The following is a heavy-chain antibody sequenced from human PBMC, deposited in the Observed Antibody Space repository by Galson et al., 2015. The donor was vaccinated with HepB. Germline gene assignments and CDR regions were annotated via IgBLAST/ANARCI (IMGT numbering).Heavy chain of an antibody. J-gene: IGHJ4*02. V-gene: IGHV3-30*18. D-gene: IGHD2-2*01. CDR1: GFTFSSYG. Sequence: SLRLSCAASGFTFSSYGMHWVRQAPGKGLEWVAVISYDGSNKYYADSVKGRFTISRDNPKNTLYLQMNSLRAEDTAVYYCAKAMVVVPAAELDYWGQGTLVTVSS. CDR2: ISYDGSNK. CDR3: AKAMVVVPAAELDY.